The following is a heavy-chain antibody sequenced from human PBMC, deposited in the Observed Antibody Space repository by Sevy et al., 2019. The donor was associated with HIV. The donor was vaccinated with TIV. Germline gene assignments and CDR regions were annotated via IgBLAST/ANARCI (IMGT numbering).Heavy chain of an antibody. D-gene: IGHD3-9*01. J-gene: IGHJ6*03. CDR3: ARGGGYDILTGLNYYYMDV. V-gene: IGHV1-69*06. Sequence: SVKVSCKASGGTFSSYAISWVRQAPGQGLAWMGGIIPIFGTANYAQKFQGRVTITADKSTSTAYMELSSLRSEDTAVYYWARGGGYDILTGLNYYYMDVWGKGTTVTVSS. CDR2: IIPIFGTA. CDR1: GGTFSSYA.